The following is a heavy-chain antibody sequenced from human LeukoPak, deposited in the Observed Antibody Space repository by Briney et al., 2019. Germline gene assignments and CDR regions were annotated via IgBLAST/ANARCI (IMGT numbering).Heavy chain of an antibody. CDR2: IYNGET. CDR3: ARDPEWQVGY. J-gene: IGHJ4*02. CDR1: GLTFSSYA. D-gene: IGHD6-19*01. Sequence: GGSLRLSCAASGLTFSSYAMSWVRQAPGKGLEWVSIIYNGETYYADSVKGRFTISRDNSKNTLYLQMNSLRPEDTALYYCARDPEWQVGYWGQGVLVTVSS. V-gene: IGHV3-66*02.